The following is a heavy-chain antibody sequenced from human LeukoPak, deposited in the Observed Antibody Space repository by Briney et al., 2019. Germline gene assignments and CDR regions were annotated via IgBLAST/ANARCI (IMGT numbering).Heavy chain of an antibody. CDR1: GFTFSSYA. CDR2: IIANGVNT. J-gene: IGHJ4*02. V-gene: IGHV3-23*01. CDR3: AKYWVDTVLVSFDY. Sequence: GGSLRLSCAASGFTFSSYAMSWVRQAPGKGLEWVSGIIANGVNTYYADSVQGRFTISRDNSKNTLYLQMNSLRAEDTAVYYCAKYWVDTVLVSFDYWGQGTLVTVSS. D-gene: IGHD5-18*01.